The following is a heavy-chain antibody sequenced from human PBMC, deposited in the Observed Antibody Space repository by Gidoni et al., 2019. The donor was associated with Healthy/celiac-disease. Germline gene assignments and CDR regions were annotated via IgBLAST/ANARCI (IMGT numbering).Heavy chain of an antibody. J-gene: IGHJ6*02. CDR1: GFTFSSYA. CDR3: AKAYYDILTGYPSNYYYYYSMDV. CDR2: ISGSGGST. Sequence: VQPGGSLRLSCAASGFTFSSYAMSWVRQAPGKGLEWVSAISGSGGSTYYADSVKGRFTISRDNSKNTLYLQMNSLRAEDTAVYYCAKAYYDILTGYPSNYYYYYSMDVWGQGTTVTVSS. D-gene: IGHD3-9*01. V-gene: IGHV3-23*01.